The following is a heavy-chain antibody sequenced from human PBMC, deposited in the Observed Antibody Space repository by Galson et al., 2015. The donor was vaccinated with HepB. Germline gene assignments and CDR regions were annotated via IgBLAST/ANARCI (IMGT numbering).Heavy chain of an antibody. Sequence: SLRLSCAASGFTFSSYWMNWVRQAPGKGLEWVANIKQDGSEKYYVDSVKDRFTISRDNARKSLYLQMDSLGAEDTALYYCAGGYFWFGEGLSDFWGQGTLVTVSS. CDR3: AGGYFWFGEGLSDF. CDR1: GFTFSSYW. D-gene: IGHD3-10*01. CDR2: IKQDGSEK. V-gene: IGHV3-7*03. J-gene: IGHJ4*02.